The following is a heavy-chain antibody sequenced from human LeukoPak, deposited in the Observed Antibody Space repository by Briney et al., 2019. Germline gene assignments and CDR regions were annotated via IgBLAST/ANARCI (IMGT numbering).Heavy chain of an antibody. CDR1: GFTFSSYA. J-gene: IGHJ4*02. V-gene: IGHV3-23*01. D-gene: IGHD6-19*01. CDR2: ISGSGGST. Sequence: PGGSLRLSCAASGFTFSSYAMSWVRQAPGKGLEWVSAISGSGGSTYYADSVKGRFTISRDNSKSTLYLQMNSLRAEDTAVYYCAKDLGSGWYFDYWGQGTLVTVSS. CDR3: AKDLGSGWYFDY.